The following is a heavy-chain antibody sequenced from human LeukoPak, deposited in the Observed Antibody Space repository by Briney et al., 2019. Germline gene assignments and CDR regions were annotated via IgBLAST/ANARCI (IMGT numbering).Heavy chain of an antibody. Sequence: SETLSLICTVSGGSISSYYWSWIRQPAGKGLEWIGRVSTSGNTNYNPSLKSRVTMSVDTSKSQFSVKLSSVTAADTAVYYCARGGDSSSYGRYYYYYMDVCGKGTTVTVSS. CDR2: VSTSGNT. V-gene: IGHV4-4*07. CDR1: GGSISSYY. J-gene: IGHJ6*03. CDR3: ARGGDSSSYGRYYYYYMDV. D-gene: IGHD6-6*01.